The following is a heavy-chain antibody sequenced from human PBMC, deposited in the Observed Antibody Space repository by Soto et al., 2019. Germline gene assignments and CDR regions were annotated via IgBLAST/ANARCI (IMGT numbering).Heavy chain of an antibody. D-gene: IGHD3-10*01. CDR3: ASGLRGVGVVGAVAWFDP. CDR2: INHTGNT. CDR1: GGSFKGYF. V-gene: IGHV4-34*01. J-gene: IGHJ5*02. Sequence: SETLSLTCAVSGGSFKGYFWSWIRQPPGKGLEWIGEINHTGNTNYNPSLESRVTISVDSSKKQFSLNLRSVTAADTAVYYCASGLRGVGVVGAVAWFDPWGQGTLVTVSS.